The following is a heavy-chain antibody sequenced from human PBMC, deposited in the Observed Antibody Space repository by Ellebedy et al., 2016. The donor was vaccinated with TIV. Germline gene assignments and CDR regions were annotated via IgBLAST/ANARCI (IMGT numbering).Heavy chain of an antibody. CDR1: GFTFSDYY. D-gene: IGHD2-2*01. CDR2: ISSSGSTI. Sequence: GESLKISXAASGFTFSDYYMSWIRQAPGKGLEWVSYISSSGSTIYYADSVKGRFTISRDNAKNSLYLQMNSLRAEDTAVYYCARITGVVVPAASWFNPWGQGTLVTVSS. CDR3: ARITGVVVPAASWFNP. V-gene: IGHV3-11*01. J-gene: IGHJ5*02.